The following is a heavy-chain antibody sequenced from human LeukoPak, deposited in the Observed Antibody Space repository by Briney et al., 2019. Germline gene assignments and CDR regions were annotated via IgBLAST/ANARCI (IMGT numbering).Heavy chain of an antibody. Sequence: ASVKVSCKASGYTFTSYDINWVRQATGQGLKWMGWMNPNSGNTGYAQKFQGRVTITRNTSISTAYMELSSLRSEDTAVYYCARSMAPGDFDYWGQGTLVTVSS. CDR3: ARSMAPGDFDY. CDR1: GYTFTSYD. CDR2: MNPNSGNT. J-gene: IGHJ4*02. V-gene: IGHV1-8*03. D-gene: IGHD5-24*01.